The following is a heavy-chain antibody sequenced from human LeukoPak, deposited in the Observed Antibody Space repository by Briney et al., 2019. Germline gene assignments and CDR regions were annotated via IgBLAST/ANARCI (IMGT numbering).Heavy chain of an antibody. J-gene: IGHJ4*02. Sequence: GGSLRLSCAASGFTFSNSWMSWVRQAPGKGLEWVAYIKQDGSEQFYVYSVKGRFTISRDNAKNSLDLQMNNLRAEDTAVYYCARDRGYSSFDYWGQGALGTVSS. D-gene: IGHD6-19*01. CDR2: IKQDGSEQ. CDR1: GFTFSNSW. V-gene: IGHV3-7*01. CDR3: ARDRGYSSFDY.